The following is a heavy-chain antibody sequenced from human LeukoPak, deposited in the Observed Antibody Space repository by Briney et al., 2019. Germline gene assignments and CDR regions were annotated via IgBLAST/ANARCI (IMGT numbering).Heavy chain of an antibody. CDR3: ARVLVPYYDILTGYSEQYYYYGMDV. CDR2: ISGSGGST. V-gene: IGHV3-23*01. J-gene: IGHJ6*02. CDR1: GFTFSSYA. Sequence: GGSLRLSCAASGFTFSSYAMSWVRQAPGKGLEWVSAISGSGGSTYYADSVKGRFTISRDNSKNTLYLQMNSLRAEDTAVYYCARVLVPYYDILTGYSEQYYYYGMDVWGQGTTVTVSS. D-gene: IGHD3-9*01.